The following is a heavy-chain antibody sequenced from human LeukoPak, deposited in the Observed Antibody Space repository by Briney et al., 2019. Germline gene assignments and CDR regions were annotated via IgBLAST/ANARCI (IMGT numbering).Heavy chain of an antibody. CDR2: ISSSSFKI. J-gene: IGHJ6*03. V-gene: IGHV3-48*04. Sequence: GGSLRLSCAASEFTFVRYAMNWVRQAPGKGLEWVSYISSSSFKIGYADSVKGRFTISRDNSKNSLYLQMDSLRVEDTAVYYCVRDPPSRSSWYYYMDVWGKGTTVTVSS. D-gene: IGHD6-13*01. CDR1: EFTFVRYA. CDR3: VRDPPSRSSWYYYMDV.